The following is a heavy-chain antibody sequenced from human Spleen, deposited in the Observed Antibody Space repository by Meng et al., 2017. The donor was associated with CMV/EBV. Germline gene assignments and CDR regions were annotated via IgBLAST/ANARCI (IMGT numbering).Heavy chain of an antibody. V-gene: IGHV4-59*01. CDR2: IYHSGTI. Sequence: SETLSLTCSVSGASIRSYYWSWIRQSPGKGLERIGQIYHSGTINYNPSLWSRVTMSVDKSNNQFSLKLTSVTAADTAVYYCARVSTIFGVVSPWGQGTLVTVSS. CDR3: ARVSTIFGVVSP. CDR1: GASIRSYY. J-gene: IGHJ5*02. D-gene: IGHD3-3*01.